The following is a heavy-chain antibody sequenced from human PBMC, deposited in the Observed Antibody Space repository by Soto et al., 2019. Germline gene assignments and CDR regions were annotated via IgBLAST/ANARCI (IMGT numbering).Heavy chain of an antibody. CDR2: IIPIFGTA. J-gene: IGHJ4*02. V-gene: IGHV1-69*06. Sequence: SVEVWCNASGGTFSSYAISWVRQAPGQGLEWMGGIIPIFGTANYAQKFQGRVTITADKSTSTAYMELSSLRSEDTDVYYCARAMRWLQYYYFDYWGQGTLVTVYS. CDR1: GGTFSSYA. D-gene: IGHD5-12*01. CDR3: ARAMRWLQYYYFDY.